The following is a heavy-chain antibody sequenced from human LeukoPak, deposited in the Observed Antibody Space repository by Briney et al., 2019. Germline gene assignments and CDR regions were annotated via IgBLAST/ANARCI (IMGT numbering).Heavy chain of an antibody. CDR1: GYTFTSYD. CDR2: MNPNSGNT. V-gene: IGHV1-8*03. CDR3: ARWVPYYYDSSGYPPPYYYYMDV. J-gene: IGHJ6*03. D-gene: IGHD3-22*01. Sequence: ASVKVSCKASGYTFTSYDINWVRRATGQGLEWMGWMNPNSGNTGYAQKFQGRVTITRNTSISTAYMELSSLRSEDTAVYYCARWVPYYYDSSGYPPPYYYYMDVWGKGTTVTVSS.